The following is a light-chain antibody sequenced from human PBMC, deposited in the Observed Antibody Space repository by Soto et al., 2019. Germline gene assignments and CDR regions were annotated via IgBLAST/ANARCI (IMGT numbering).Light chain of an antibody. V-gene: IGKV2-28*01. CDR3: MQALQTPRYT. CDR2: LGS. J-gene: IGKJ2*01. Sequence: DIVMTQSPLSLPVTPGEPASISCRSSQSLLHSDGYNYLDWYVQKPGQSPQLLIYLGSYRASGVPDRFSGSASGTDFTLKISRVEAEDVGVYYCMQALQTPRYTFGQGTKLEIK. CDR1: QSLLHSDGYNY.